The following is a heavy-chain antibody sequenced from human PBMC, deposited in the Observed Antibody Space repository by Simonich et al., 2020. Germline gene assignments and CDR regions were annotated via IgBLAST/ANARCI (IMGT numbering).Heavy chain of an antibody. D-gene: IGHD7-27*01. CDR3: ARGRLTGDKGAFDI. CDR1: GYTFTGYY. V-gene: IGHV1-2*02. Sequence: QVQLVQSGAEVKKPGASVKVSCKASGYTFTGYYMHWVRQAPGQGLEWMGWINTNSGGTNYAQKFQGRVTRTRDTSISTAYMELSRLRSDDTAVYYCARGRLTGDKGAFDIWGQGTMVTVSS. CDR2: INTNSGGT. J-gene: IGHJ3*02.